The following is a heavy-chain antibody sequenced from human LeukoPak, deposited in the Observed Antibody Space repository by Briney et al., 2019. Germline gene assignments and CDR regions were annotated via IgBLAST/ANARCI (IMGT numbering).Heavy chain of an antibody. V-gene: IGHV1-3*03. Sequence: ASVTVSCKASGYTFSTYTMHWVRQAPGQRLEWMGWINAGNGDTKYSQEFQDRVTITRDTFASIAYMELSSLTSEDMAVYYCARGPVDAYCSGGSCYSNYYYYMDVWGKGTTVTVSS. CDR2: INAGNGDT. J-gene: IGHJ6*03. CDR3: ARGPVDAYCSGGSCYSNYYYYMDV. CDR1: GYTFSTYT. D-gene: IGHD2-15*01.